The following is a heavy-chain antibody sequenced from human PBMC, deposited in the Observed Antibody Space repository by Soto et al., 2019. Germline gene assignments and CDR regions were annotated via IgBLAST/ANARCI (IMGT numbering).Heavy chain of an antibody. CDR2: IYYSGST. V-gene: IGHV4-39*01. CDR3: ASYCSSSSCFFHTVDY. J-gene: IGHJ4*02. CDR1: GGSPSRRDYY. Sequence: PSETLSLTCPVSGGSPSRRDYYWGWVPQPPGKGLEWIGVIYYSGSTHYNSSLRSRVTLSVDTSKNQFSLKLSSVTAADTAVYYCASYCSSSSCFFHTVDYWGQGTLVTVSS. D-gene: IGHD2-2*01.